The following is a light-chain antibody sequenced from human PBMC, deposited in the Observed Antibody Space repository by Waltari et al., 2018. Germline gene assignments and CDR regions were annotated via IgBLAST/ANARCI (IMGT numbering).Light chain of an antibody. Sequence: SCVLTQAPSASVAPGQTARITWEGTYIGSKSVQRYQQRPGQAPVLVVYDDKDRPSGIPDRFSGSNSGNTATLTISRVEAGDEGDYFCQVWDSDSDHYIFASGTKVTVL. V-gene: IGLV3-21*02. CDR3: QVWDSDSDHYI. CDR1: YIGSKS. CDR2: DDK. J-gene: IGLJ1*01.